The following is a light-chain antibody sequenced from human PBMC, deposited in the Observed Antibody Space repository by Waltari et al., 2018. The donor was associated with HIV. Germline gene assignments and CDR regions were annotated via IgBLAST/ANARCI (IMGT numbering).Light chain of an antibody. J-gene: IGLJ2*01. V-gene: IGLV1-44*01. CDR2: SHN. CDR3: ATWDDTLQGRV. Sequence: QSVLTQPPSASGTPGQRVTTPCSGSGFTIGSNAVHWYQQPPGTAPKLLIYSHNQRPSGVPVRFSGSKSGTSASLAISGLQSEDEATYYCATWDDTLQGRVFGGGTKLTVL. CDR1: GFTIGSNA.